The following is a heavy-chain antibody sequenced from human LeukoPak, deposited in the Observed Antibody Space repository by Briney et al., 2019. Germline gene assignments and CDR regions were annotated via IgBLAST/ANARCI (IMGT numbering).Heavy chain of an antibody. Sequence: SGGSLRLSCAASGFTFSSYAMSWVRQAPGKGLEWVSAISGSGGSTYYADSVKGWFTISRDNSKNTLYLQMNSLRAEDTAVYYCAKDLRSGYYYGTFDIWGQGTMVTVSS. D-gene: IGHD3-22*01. CDR2: ISGSGGST. CDR3: AKDLRSGYYYGTFDI. V-gene: IGHV3-23*01. CDR1: GFTFSSYA. J-gene: IGHJ3*02.